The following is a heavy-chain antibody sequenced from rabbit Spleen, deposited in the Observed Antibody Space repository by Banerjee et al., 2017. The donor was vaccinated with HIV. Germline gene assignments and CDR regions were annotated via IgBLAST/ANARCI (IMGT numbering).Heavy chain of an antibody. D-gene: IGHD1-1*01. CDR2: IDPIFGAT. V-gene: IGHV1S40*01. Sequence: QSLEESGGDLVKPGASLTLTCTASGVSFSAHSYMCWVRQAPGKGLEWIGYIDPIFGATYYASWVNGRFTISSHNAQNTLYLQLNSLTAADTATYFCVRGASSSGYYSLGGPGTLVTVS. CDR3: VRGASSSGYYSL. J-gene: IGHJ4*01. CDR1: GVSFSAHSY.